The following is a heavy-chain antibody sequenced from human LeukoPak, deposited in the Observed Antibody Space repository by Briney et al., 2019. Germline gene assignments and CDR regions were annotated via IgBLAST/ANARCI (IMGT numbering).Heavy chain of an antibody. Sequence: GGSLRLSCAASGFTSSSYWMHWVRQAPGKGLVWVSRINTDGSSTTYADSVKGRFTISRDNAKNTLYLQMNSLSAEDTAVYYCARGYSSSYRIDYWGQGTLVTVSS. V-gene: IGHV3-74*01. J-gene: IGHJ4*02. CDR1: GFTSSSYW. CDR2: INTDGSST. CDR3: ARGYSSSYRIDY. D-gene: IGHD6-6*01.